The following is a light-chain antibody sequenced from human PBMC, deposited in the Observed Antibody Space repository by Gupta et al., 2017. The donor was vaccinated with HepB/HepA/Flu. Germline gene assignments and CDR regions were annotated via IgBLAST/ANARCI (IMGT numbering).Light chain of an antibody. CDR3: QQYKNWPPYT. CDR2: GAS. J-gene: IGKJ2*01. Sequence: MTQSPAALTVSPGDTVTLSCRASQGVSVHVAWYQQKSGQAPRLLIYGASTRDTDIPARFSGSGYGKELTLTIRGRQSEDFASYYCQQYKNWPPYTFGQGTKLEI. V-gene: IGKV3D-15*01. CDR1: QGVSVH.